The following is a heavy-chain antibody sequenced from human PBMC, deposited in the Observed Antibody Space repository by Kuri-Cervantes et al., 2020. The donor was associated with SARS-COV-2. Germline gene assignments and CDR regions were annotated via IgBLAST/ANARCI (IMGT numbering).Heavy chain of an antibody. CDR1: GGSISSSSYY. D-gene: IGHD4-17*01. V-gene: IGHV4-39*01. J-gene: IGHJ5*02. CDR3: ARTGTVTTEGWFDP. Sequence: SETLSLTCTVSGGSISSSSYYWGWIRQPPGKGLEWIGSIYYSGSTYYNPSLKSRVTISVDTSKNQFSLKLSSVTAADTAVYYCARTGTVTTEGWFDPWGQGTLVTVSS. CDR2: IYYSGST.